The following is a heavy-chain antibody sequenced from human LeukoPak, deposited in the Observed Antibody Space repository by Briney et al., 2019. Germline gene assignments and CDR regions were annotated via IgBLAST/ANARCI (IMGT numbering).Heavy chain of an antibody. CDR3: AKGSGRGYSYGLDN. CDR1: GFTFSSYA. J-gene: IGHJ4*02. Sequence: GGSLRLSCAASGFTFSSYAMSWVRQAPEKGLEWVSVISSSGGSTYYADSVKGRFTISRDSSKNTLYLQMNSLRAEDTALYYCAKGSGRGYSYGLDNWGQGTLVAVSS. CDR2: ISSSGGST. D-gene: IGHD5-18*01. V-gene: IGHV3-23*01.